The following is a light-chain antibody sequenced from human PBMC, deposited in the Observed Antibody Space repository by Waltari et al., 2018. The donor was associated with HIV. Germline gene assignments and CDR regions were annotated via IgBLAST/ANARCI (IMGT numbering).Light chain of an antibody. CDR3: CSYGGTWTNVV. J-gene: IGLJ2*01. V-gene: IGLV2-11*01. CDR2: DVL. Sequence: QSALTQPRSVSGSPGQSVTLSCTGTSGGFCNSNYVSWYQQHPGKAPKLIIYDVLKRPSGVPDRFSGSKSGNTASLTISGLQADDEADYYCCSYGGTWTNVVFGGGTELTVL. CDR1: SGGFCNSNY.